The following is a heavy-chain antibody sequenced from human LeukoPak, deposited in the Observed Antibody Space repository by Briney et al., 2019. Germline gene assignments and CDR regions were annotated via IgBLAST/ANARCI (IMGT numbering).Heavy chain of an antibody. CDR2: INDDETST. J-gene: IGHJ4*02. V-gene: IGHV3-74*01. CDR3: VRGDGWLGDY. CDR1: GFSFSSSW. D-gene: IGHD5-24*01. Sequence: GGSLRLSCAASGFSFSSSWMHWVRQVPGKGLVWVSRINDDETSTSYADSVKGRFTISRDNAKNSLFLQMNSLRVDDTAVYYCVRGDGWLGDYWGQGNLVSVSP.